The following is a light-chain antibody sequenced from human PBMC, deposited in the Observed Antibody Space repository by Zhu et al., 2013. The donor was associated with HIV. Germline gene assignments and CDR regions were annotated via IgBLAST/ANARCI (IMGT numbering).Light chain of an antibody. V-gene: IGKV3-20*01. J-gene: IGKJ2*01. CDR1: QSVSSSY. CDR3: QQSGSSSYT. CDR2: GAS. Sequence: IVLTQSPGTLSLSPGERATLSCRASQSVSSSYLAWYQQKPGQAPRLLIYGASSRATGIPDRFSGSGSGTDFTLTISRLEPEDFAVYYCQQSGSSSYTFGQGTKLEIK.